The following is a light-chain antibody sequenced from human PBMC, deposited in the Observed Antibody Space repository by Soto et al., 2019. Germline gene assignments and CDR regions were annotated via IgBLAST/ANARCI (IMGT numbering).Light chain of an antibody. J-gene: IGLJ1*01. Sequence: SALTQPASVSGSPGQSITISCTATSSDVGGYNYVSWYQQHPDKAPKLIIYDVSNRPSGVSNRFSGSKSGNTASLTISGLQAEDEADYYCTSYTGSSTLPFVFGSGTKLTVL. CDR1: SSDVGGYNY. V-gene: IGLV2-14*03. CDR3: TSYTGSSTLPFV. CDR2: DVS.